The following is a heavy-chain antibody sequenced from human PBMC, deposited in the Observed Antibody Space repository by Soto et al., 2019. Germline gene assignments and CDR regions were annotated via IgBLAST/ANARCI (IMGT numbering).Heavy chain of an antibody. J-gene: IGHJ4*02. Sequence: GESLKISCKGSGYSFTSYWIGWVRQMPGKGLEWMGIIYPGDSDTRYSPSFQGQVTISADKSISTAYLQWSSLKASDTAMYYCARHRQETNQAVVVVAAIVDYWGQGTLVTVSS. V-gene: IGHV5-51*01. CDR2: IYPGDSDT. CDR3: ARHRQETNQAVVVVAAIVDY. CDR1: GYSFTSYW. D-gene: IGHD2-15*01.